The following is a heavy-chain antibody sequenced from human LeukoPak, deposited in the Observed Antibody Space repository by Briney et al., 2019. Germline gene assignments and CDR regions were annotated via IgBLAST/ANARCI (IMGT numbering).Heavy chain of an antibody. CDR1: GFTFRRYD. V-gene: IGHV3-30*04. D-gene: IGHD2-21*01. CDR3: ARRGVAEDMDV. Sequence: GGSLRLSCAASGFTFRRYDMHWVRQAPGKGLEWVAVISYDGSNKYYADSVKGRFTISRDNSKNTLYLQINRLRTEDAAVYYCARRGVAEDMDVWGKGTTVTISS. CDR2: ISYDGSNK. J-gene: IGHJ6*03.